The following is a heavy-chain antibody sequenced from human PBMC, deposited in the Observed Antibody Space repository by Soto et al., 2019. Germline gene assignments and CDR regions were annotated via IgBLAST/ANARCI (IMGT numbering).Heavy chain of an antibody. CDR3: ARRVAAAEGGVDY. Sequence: EVQLVQSGAEVKKPGESLRISCQASGYSFTIYWITWVRQMPGKGLEWMGRIDPSDSYTNYSPSFQGHVTISADRSISTAYLHWSSLKASDTAMYYCARRVAAAEGGVDYWGQGTLVTVSS. CDR1: GYSFTIYW. CDR2: IDPSDSYT. J-gene: IGHJ4*02. V-gene: IGHV5-10-1*01. D-gene: IGHD6-25*01.